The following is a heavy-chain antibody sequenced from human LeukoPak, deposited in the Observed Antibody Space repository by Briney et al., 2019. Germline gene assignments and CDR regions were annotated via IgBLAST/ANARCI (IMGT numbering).Heavy chain of an antibody. V-gene: IGHV5-51*01. Sequence: GESLKISCKGSGYSFTSYWIAWVRLMPGKGLEWVGIIYSPSFQGQVTISADKSIRTAHLQWSSLKASDTAMYYCVRSDYGDFKYYFDYWGQGTLVTVSS. CDR1: GYSFTSYW. D-gene: IGHD4-17*01. CDR3: VRSDYGDFKYYFDY. J-gene: IGHJ4*02. CDR2: IY.